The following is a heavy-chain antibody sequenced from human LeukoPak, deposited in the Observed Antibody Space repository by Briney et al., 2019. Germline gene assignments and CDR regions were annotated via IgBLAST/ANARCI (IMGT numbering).Heavy chain of an antibody. V-gene: IGHV3-23*01. CDR2: ISGSGGST. D-gene: IGHD6-13*01. Sequence: GGSLRLSCAGSGFTFSDFWMTWVRQTPGKGLEWVSAISGSGGSTYYADSVKGRFTISRDNSKNTLYLQMNSLRAEDTAVYYCAKGVEAAAGNFDYWGQGTLVTVSS. J-gene: IGHJ4*02. CDR3: AKGVEAAAGNFDY. CDR1: GFTFSDFW.